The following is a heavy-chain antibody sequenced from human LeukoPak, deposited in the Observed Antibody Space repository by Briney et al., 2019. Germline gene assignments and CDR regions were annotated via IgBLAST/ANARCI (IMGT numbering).Heavy chain of an antibody. CDR2: IIPIFGTA. D-gene: IGHD3-22*01. Sequence: GASVKVSCKASGGTFSSYAISWVRQAPGQGLEWMGGIIPIFGTANYAQKFQGRVTITADESTSTAYMELGSLRSEDTAVYYCAAAYTSNYYDSSGYSNPFDYWGQGTLVTVSS. CDR3: AAAYTSNYYDSSGYSNPFDY. CDR1: GGTFSSYA. V-gene: IGHV1-69*13. J-gene: IGHJ4*02.